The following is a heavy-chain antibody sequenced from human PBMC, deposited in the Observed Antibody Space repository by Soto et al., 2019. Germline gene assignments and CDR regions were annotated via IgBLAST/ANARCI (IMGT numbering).Heavy chain of an antibody. J-gene: IGHJ4*02. CDR1: DGSISSSDNY. V-gene: IGHV4-39*01. CDR2: VYRGGST. CDR3: ARHTSGTTRDN. Sequence: QLQLEESGPGLVKPSETLSLTCTVSDGSISSSDNYWGWIRQPPGKGLEYIGLVYRGGSTVYNPSLNNRVTISIDTSKNQFSLKLSSVTAADTAVYYCARHTSGTTRDNWGQGTLVTVSS.